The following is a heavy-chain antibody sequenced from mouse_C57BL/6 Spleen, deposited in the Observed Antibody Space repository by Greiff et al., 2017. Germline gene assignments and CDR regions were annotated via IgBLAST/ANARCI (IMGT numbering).Heavy chain of an antibody. J-gene: IGHJ3*01. D-gene: IGHD2-4*01. Sequence: EVQLQQSGPELVKPGASVKISCKASGYTFTDYYMNWVKQSHGKSLEWIGDINPNNGGTSYNQKFKGKATLTVDKSSSTAYMELRSLTSEDSAVYYCARSHYDYDEGWFAYWGQGTLVTVSA. CDR3: ARSHYDYDEGWFAY. V-gene: IGHV1-26*01. CDR1: GYTFTDYY. CDR2: INPNNGGT.